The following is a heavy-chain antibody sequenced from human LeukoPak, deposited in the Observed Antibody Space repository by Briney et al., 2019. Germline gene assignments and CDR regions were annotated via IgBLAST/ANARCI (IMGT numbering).Heavy chain of an antibody. Sequence: GASVKVSCKASGYTFTSYYMHWVRQAPGQGLEWMGWINPNSGGTNYAQKFQGWVTMTRDTPISTAYMELSRLRSDDTAVYYCARDLPYCTNGVCYNYYGMDVWGQGTTVTVSS. V-gene: IGHV1-2*04. CDR3: ARDLPYCTNGVCYNYYGMDV. D-gene: IGHD2-8*01. CDR1: GYTFTSYY. J-gene: IGHJ6*02. CDR2: INPNSGGT.